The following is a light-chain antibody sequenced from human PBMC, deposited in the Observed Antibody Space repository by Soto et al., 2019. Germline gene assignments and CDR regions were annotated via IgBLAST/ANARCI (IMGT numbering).Light chain of an antibody. CDR3: QHMGT. Sequence: DIQMTQSPSTLSASVGDRVTITCRASQSISASLAWYQQKPRKAPKPLIYKASSFETGVPSRFSGSGSGTEFTLTVRGLHADDFATYFCQHMGTFGQGTKVEIK. CDR2: KAS. J-gene: IGKJ1*01. V-gene: IGKV1-5*03. CDR1: QSISAS.